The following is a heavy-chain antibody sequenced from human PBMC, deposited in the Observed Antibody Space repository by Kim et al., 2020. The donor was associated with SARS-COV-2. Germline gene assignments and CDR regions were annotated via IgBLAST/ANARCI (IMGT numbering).Heavy chain of an antibody. J-gene: IGHJ5*02. CDR3: ARGMYSSSWDGKRDWFDP. CDR1: GGSFSGYY. CDR2: INHSGST. D-gene: IGHD6-13*01. V-gene: IGHV4-34*01. Sequence: SETLSLTCAVYGGSFSGYYWSWIRQPPGKGLEWIGEINHSGSTNYNPSLKSRVTISVDTSKNQFSLKLSSVTAADTAVYYCARGMYSSSWDGKRDWFDP.